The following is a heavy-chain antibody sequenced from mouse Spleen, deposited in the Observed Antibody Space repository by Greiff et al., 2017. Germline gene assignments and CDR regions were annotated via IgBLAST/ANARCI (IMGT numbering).Heavy chain of an antibody. CDR3: ARINFAMDY. V-gene: IGHV2-2*01. CDR1: GFSLTSYG. CDR2: IWSGGRT. J-gene: IGHJ4*01. Sequence: VQRVESGPGLVQPSQSLSITCTVSGFSLTSYGVHWVRQSPGKGLEWLGVIWSGGRTDYNAAFISRLSISKDNSKSQVFFKMNSLQADDTAIYYCARINFAMDYWGQGTSVTVSS.